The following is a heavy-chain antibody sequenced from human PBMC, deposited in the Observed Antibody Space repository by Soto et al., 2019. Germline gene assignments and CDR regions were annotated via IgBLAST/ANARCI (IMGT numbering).Heavy chain of an antibody. CDR2: IKQDGSEK. J-gene: IGHJ6*02. D-gene: IGHD2-15*01. Sequence: GGSLRLSCAASGFTFSSYWMSWVRQAPGKGLEWVANIKQDGSEKYYVDSVKGRFTISRDNAKNSLYLQMNSLRAEDTAVYYCAKDGGKVIYYYYGMDVWGQGTTVTVSS. CDR3: AKDGGKVIYYYYGMDV. CDR1: GFTFSSYW. V-gene: IGHV3-7*01.